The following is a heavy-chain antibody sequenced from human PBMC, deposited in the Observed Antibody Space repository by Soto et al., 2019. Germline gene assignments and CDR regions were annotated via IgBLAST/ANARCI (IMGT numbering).Heavy chain of an antibody. CDR1: GFTFTSSA. D-gene: IGHD3-22*01. J-gene: IGHJ4*02. V-gene: IGHV1-58*01. CDR2: IVVVSGTP. CDR3: ARDPGYYDSSGSVDY. Sequence: SVKVSCKASGFTFTSSAVQWVRQARGQGLEWIGWIVVVSGTPNYAQKFQERVTITGDMSTSTAYMELSSLRSEDTAVYYCARDPGYYDSSGSVDYWGQGTLVTVSS.